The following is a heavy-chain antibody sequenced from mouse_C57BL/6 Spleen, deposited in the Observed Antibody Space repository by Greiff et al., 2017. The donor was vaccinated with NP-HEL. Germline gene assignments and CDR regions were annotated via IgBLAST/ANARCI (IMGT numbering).Heavy chain of an antibody. Sequence: DVQLQESGAELVRPGASVKLSCTASGFNINDHYMHWVKQRPEQGLEWIGWIDPGNGDTEYASKFQGKATITADTSSNTAYLQLSSLTSEDTAVYYCTTSWLPFDYWGQGTTLTVSS. CDR2: IDPGNGDT. CDR1: GFNINDHY. V-gene: IGHV14-4*01. D-gene: IGHD2-2*01. CDR3: TTSWLPFDY. J-gene: IGHJ2*01.